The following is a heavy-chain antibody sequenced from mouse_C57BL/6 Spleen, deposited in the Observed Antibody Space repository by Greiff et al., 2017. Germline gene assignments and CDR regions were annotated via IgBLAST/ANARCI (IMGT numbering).Heavy chain of an antibody. CDR1: GYTFTDYY. Sequence: EVQLQQSGPELVKPGASVKISCKASGYTFTDYYMNWVKQSHGKSLEWIGDINPNNGGTSYNQKFKGKATLTVDKSSSTAYMELRSLTSEDSAVYYCARRDYDYDGFDYWGQGTTLTVSS. CDR3: ARRDYDYDGFDY. V-gene: IGHV1-26*01. D-gene: IGHD2-4*01. CDR2: INPNNGGT. J-gene: IGHJ2*01.